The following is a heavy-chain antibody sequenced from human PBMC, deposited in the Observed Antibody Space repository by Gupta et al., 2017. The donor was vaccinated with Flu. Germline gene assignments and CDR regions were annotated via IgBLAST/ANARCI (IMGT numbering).Heavy chain of an antibody. CDR3: ARDGSSWRFDY. V-gene: IGHV3-23*01. CDR1: GLTFSTYA. D-gene: IGHD6-13*01. CDR2: MSGSGHST. J-gene: IGHJ4*02. Sequence: VQLLESGRGLAQPGGSLRLSCAASGLTFSTYALSWVRQTPGKGLEWVSTMSGSGHSTYYADSVKGRFTISRDNSKNMLYLKMNSLRAEDTAVYYCARDGSSWRFDYWGQGTLVTGSA.